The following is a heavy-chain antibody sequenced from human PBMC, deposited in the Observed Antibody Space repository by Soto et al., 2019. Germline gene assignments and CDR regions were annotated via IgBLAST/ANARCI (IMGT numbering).Heavy chain of an antibody. CDR1: GFTFSTYG. J-gene: IGHJ4*02. D-gene: IGHD4-17*01. CDR3: AKDHLPSTVTTPGY. V-gene: IGHV3-30*18. Sequence: QVQLVESGGGVVQPGRSLRLSCAASGFTFSTYGMHWVRQAPGKGLEWVAVISYDGNNKYYADSVKGRFTIGRDNSKNTLFLQMDSLRAEDTAVYYCAKDHLPSTVTTPGYWGQGTLVTVSS. CDR2: ISYDGNNK.